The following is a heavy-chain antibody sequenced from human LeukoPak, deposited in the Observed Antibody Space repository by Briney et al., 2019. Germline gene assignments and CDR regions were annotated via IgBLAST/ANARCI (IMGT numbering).Heavy chain of an antibody. CDR2: ISSSSSTI. CDR1: GFTFSTYS. Sequence: GGSLRLSCGASGFTFSTYSMNWVRQAPGKGLEWVSYISSSSSTIYYADSVKGRFTISRDNAKNSLFLQMNSLRAEDTAVYYCARDGYCSGGSCYSATDYWGQGTLVTVSS. J-gene: IGHJ4*02. V-gene: IGHV3-48*04. D-gene: IGHD2-15*01. CDR3: ARDGYCSGGSCYSATDY.